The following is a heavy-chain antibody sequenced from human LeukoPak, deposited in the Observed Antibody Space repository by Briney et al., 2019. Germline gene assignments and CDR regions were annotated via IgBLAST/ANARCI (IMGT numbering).Heavy chain of an antibody. CDR1: GFTFSSYA. CDR2: ISSSSSYI. V-gene: IGHV3-21*01. J-gene: IGHJ6*04. CDR3: ARVIRDIVVVVAATSTRYGMDV. D-gene: IGHD2-15*01. Sequence: GGSLRLSCAASGFTFSSYAMSWVRQAPGKGLEWVSSISSSSSYIYYADSVKGRFTISRDNAKNSLYLQMNSLRAEDTAVYYCARVIRDIVVVVAATSTRYGMDVWGKGTTVTVSS.